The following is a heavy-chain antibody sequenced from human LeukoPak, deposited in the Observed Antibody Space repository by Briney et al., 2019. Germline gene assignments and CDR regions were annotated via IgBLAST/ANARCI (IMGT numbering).Heavy chain of an antibody. V-gene: IGHV4-59*01. CDR3: ARDPGSDTAMVWLY. CDR2: IYYSGST. J-gene: IGHJ4*02. CDR1: GGSISSYY. D-gene: IGHD5-18*01. Sequence: SETLSLTCTVSGGSISSYYWSWIRQPPGEGLEWVGYIYYSGSTNYNPSLKSRVTISVDTSKNQFSLKLSSVTAADTAVYYCARDPGSDTAMVWLYWGQGTLVTVSS.